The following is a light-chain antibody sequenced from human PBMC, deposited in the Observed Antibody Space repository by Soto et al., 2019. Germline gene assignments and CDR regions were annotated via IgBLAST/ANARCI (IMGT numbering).Light chain of an antibody. V-gene: IGKV3-11*01. CDR2: DAS. J-gene: IGKJ3*01. Sequence: EIVLTQSPATLALSPGERATLSCRASQSVSSYLACYQQKPGQAPRLLIYDASNRATGIPARFSGSGSGTDFTLTISSLEPEDFAVYYCQQRSNWPEFTFGPGTKVAIK. CDR1: QSVSSY. CDR3: QQRSNWPEFT.